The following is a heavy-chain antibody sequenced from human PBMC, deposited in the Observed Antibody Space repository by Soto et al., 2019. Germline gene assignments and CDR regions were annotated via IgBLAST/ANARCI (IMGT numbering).Heavy chain of an antibody. CDR1: GFSLSTSGVG. CDR2: IYWDDDK. Sequence: SGPTLVNPTQTLTLTCTFSGFSLSTSGVGVGWIRQPPGKALEWLALIYWDDDKRYGPSLKSRLTITKDTSKNQVFLTMTNIDPVDTATYYCAHSLIGYYYDSSGSNWFDPWGQGTLVTVSS. D-gene: IGHD3-22*01. V-gene: IGHV2-5*05. CDR3: AHSLIGYYYDSSGSNWFDP. J-gene: IGHJ5*02.